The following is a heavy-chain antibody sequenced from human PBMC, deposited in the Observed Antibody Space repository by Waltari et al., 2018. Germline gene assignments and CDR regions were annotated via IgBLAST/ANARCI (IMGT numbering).Heavy chain of an antibody. Sequence: QVQLVQSGAEVKKPGASVKVSCKASGYTFTSYDMHWVRQAPGQRLEWMGWINAGNGNTKYSQEFQGRVTITRDTSASTAYMELSSLRSEDMAVYYCARTDSSGYYEGGLSLWGQGTLVTVSS. CDR1: GYTFTSYD. CDR3: ARTDSSGYYEGGLSL. V-gene: IGHV1-3*03. D-gene: IGHD3-22*01. J-gene: IGHJ4*02. CDR2: INAGNGNT.